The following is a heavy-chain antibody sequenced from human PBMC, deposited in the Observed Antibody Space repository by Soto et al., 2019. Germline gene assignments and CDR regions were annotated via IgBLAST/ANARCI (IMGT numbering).Heavy chain of an antibody. D-gene: IGHD3-10*01. CDR3: ARDAIAMVRGTNNWFDP. Sequence: EVQLLESGGGLVQPGGSLRLSCAASGFTFSNHAMSWVRQAPGKGLEWVSAISGNGISTYYADSVRGRFTISRDNSKNPLYQQMNRLRADDTAVYYCARDAIAMVRGTNNWFDPWGQGTLVTVST. CDR2: ISGNGIST. V-gene: IGHV3-23*01. CDR1: GFTFSNHA. J-gene: IGHJ5*02.